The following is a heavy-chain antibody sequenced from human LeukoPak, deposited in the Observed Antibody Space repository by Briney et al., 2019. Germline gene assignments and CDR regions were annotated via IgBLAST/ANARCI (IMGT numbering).Heavy chain of an antibody. Sequence: SETLSLTRTVSGGSVSSSSYYGGWIRQPPGKGLEWIATIYYNGNTYYSPSLKNRVTISLDTSKNQFSLRVSSVTAADTAVYYCARLLARGDFDSWGQGTLVTVSS. J-gene: IGHJ4*02. CDR3: ARLLARGDFDS. CDR2: IYYNGNT. D-gene: IGHD2-8*02. V-gene: IGHV4-39*01. CDR1: GGSVSSSSYY.